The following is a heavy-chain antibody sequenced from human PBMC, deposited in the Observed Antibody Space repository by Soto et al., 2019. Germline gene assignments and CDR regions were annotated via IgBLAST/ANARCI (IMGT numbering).Heavy chain of an antibody. CDR2: ISGSTGST. CDR3: AKENDD. Sequence: EVQLLESGGGLVQPGGSLRLSRAASGFTFSSYDMSWVRQAPGKGLEWVSTISGSTGSTYYADSVKGRFTISRDSSKSTLYLQMDSLRAEDTAVYYCAKENDDWGQGTLVTVSS. J-gene: IGHJ4*02. V-gene: IGHV3-23*01. CDR1: GFTFSSYD.